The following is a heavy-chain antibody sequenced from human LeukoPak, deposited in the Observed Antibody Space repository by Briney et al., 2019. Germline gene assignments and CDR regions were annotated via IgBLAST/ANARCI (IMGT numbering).Heavy chain of an antibody. D-gene: IGHD3-10*01. CDR3: ARPRGSYTSNFDY. V-gene: IGHV1-69*13. CDR1: GGTFSSYA. J-gene: IGHJ4*02. CDR2: IIPIFGTA. Sequence: ASVKVSCKASGGTFSSYAISWVRQAPGQGLEWMGGIIPIFGTANYAQKFQGRVTITADESTSTAYMELSSLRSGDTAVYYCARPRGSYTSNFDYWGQGTLVTVSS.